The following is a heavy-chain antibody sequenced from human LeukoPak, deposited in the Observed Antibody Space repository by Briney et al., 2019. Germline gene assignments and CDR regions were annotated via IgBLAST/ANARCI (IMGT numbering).Heavy chain of an antibody. CDR1: GYTFTDYY. Sequence: ASVKVSCKASGYTFTDYYWHWVRQAPGQGFEWMGWINPNSGDTNYAQKFQVRVTMTRDTSISTAHIEMSRLRSDDPAVYYCARANFLYCSSTTCLFDYWGQGTLVTVSS. J-gene: IGHJ4*02. D-gene: IGHD2-2*01. CDR3: ARANFLYCSSTTCLFDY. V-gene: IGHV1-2*02. CDR2: INPNSGDT.